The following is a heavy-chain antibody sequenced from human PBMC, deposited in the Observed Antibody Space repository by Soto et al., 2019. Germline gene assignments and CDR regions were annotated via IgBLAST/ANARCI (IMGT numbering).Heavy chain of an antibody. CDR1: GGSISSGGYY. Sequence: QVQLQESGPGLVKPSQTLSLTCTVSGGSISSGGYYWSWIRQHPGKGLEWIGYIYYSGSTYYNPSLKXRFTXSXNTSKNQFALKLSSVTAAEMAVYYCARVGGINWFDPWGPGTLVTVSS. CDR2: IYYSGST. V-gene: IGHV4-31*03. J-gene: IGHJ5*02. CDR3: ARVGGINWFDP. D-gene: IGHD1-20*01.